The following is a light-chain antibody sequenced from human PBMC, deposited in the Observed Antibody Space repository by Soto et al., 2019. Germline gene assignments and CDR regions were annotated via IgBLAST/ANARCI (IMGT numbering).Light chain of an antibody. J-gene: IGKJ1*01. CDR1: QGIRND. CDR2: AAS. Sequence: DSHSTQCPSCLSXXVXXXXTXXXXGSQGIRNDLGWYQQKPGKAPKRLIYAASSLQSGVPSRFSGSGSGTEFTLTISSLQPEDFATYYCLQHNSYPWTFGQGTKVDIK. V-gene: IGKV1-17*01. CDR3: LQHNSYPWT.